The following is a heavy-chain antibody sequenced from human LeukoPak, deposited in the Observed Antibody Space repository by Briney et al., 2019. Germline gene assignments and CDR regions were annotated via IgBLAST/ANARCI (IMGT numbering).Heavy chain of an antibody. D-gene: IGHD5-24*01. CDR1: GGTFSSYA. CDR2: IIPIFGTA. J-gene: IGHJ3*02. Sequence: SVKVSCKASGGTFSSYAISWVRQAPGQGLEWMGGIIPIFGTANYAQKFQGRVTITTDESTSTAHMELSSLRSEDTTVYYCATAGVEMATIKLAFDIWGQGTMVTVSS. V-gene: IGHV1-69*05. CDR3: ATAGVEMATIKLAFDI.